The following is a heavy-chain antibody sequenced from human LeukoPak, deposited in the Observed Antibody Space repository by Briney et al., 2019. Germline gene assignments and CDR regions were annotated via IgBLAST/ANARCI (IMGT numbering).Heavy chain of an antibody. CDR3: ARDRFRYCSGAYCSHFEF. CDR2: INWNSGTI. D-gene: IGHD2-15*01. Sequence: PGRSLRLSCAASGFIFDDYAMHWVRQAPGKGLEWVSGINWNSGTIGYADSVKGRFTISRDNAKNSLYLRMNSLRADDMAFHNCARDRFRYCSGAYCSHFEFWGQGTLVSVSS. CDR1: GFIFDDYA. V-gene: IGHV3-9*03. J-gene: IGHJ4*02.